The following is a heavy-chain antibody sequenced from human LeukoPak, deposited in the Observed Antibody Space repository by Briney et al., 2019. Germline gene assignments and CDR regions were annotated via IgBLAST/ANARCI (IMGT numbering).Heavy chain of an antibody. CDR1: GFTFSNYA. CDR2: ISDSGGST. V-gene: IGHV3-64*01. J-gene: IGHJ4*02. D-gene: IGHD2-15*01. Sequence: GSLRLSCAASGFTFSNYAMHWVRQAPGKGLEYVSAISDSGGSTYYANSVKGRFTISRDNSKNTLYLQMGSLRTEDMAMYYCARSAGRFGSGGSCYDYWGQGTLVTVSS. CDR3: ARSAGRFGSGGSCYDY.